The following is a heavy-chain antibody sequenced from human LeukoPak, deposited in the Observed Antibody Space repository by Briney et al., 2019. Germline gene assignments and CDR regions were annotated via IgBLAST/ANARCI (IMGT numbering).Heavy chain of an antibody. CDR3: ARAGSIVYYDSSGLCDY. CDR1: GFTFNTYS. J-gene: IGHJ4*02. CDR2: ISSRSNTI. D-gene: IGHD3-22*01. V-gene: IGHV3-48*01. Sequence: GGSLRLSCAASGFTFNTYSLNWVRQPPGKGLEWVSYISSRSNTIYYPGTVKGRFTISRDNAQNSLYLQMNSLRAEDTAVYYCARAGSIVYYDSSGLCDYWGQGTLVTVPS.